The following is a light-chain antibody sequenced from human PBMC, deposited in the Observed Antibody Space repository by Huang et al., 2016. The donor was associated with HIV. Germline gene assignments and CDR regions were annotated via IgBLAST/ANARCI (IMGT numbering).Light chain of an antibody. J-gene: IGKJ2*01. CDR3: QQSAVTPRT. CDR1: QNINRY. Sequence: DIQITQSPSSLSASVGDRVIITCRASQNINRYLNWYQQQPWKAPKLLISGASKLQSGVPSSFSGSGSGTHFTLAISSLSPEDSATYDYQQSAVTPRTFGQGTKLEI. V-gene: IGKV1-39*01. CDR2: GAS.